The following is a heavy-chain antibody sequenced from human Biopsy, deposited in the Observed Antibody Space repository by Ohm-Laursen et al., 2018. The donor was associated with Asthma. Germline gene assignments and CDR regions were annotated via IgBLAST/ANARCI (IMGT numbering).Heavy chain of an antibody. CDR1: GGSFSGYY. J-gene: IGHJ6*02. V-gene: IGHV4-34*01. CDR2: INHSGST. D-gene: IGHD6-13*01. CDR3: ARITNDRIAAAGRYYYYGMDV. Sequence: GTLSLTCAVYGGSFSGYYWSWIRQPPGKGLEWIGEINHSGSTNYNPSLKSRVTISVDTSKNQFSLKLSSVTAADTAAYYCARITNDRIAAAGRYYYYGMDVWGQGTTVTVSS.